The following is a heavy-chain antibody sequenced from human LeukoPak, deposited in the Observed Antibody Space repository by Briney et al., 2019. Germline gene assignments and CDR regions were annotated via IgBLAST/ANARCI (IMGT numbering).Heavy chain of an antibody. CDR1: GFTFSSYA. CDR3: AAKRGAAAGSSPDY. J-gene: IGHJ4*02. CDR2: ISGSGGST. Sequence: PGGSLRLSCAASGFTFSSYAMSWVRQAPGKGLEWVSAISGSGGSTYYADSVKGRFTISRDNSKNTLYLQMNSLRAEDTAVYYCAAKRGAAAGSSPDYWGQGTLVTVSS. D-gene: IGHD6-13*01. V-gene: IGHV3-23*01.